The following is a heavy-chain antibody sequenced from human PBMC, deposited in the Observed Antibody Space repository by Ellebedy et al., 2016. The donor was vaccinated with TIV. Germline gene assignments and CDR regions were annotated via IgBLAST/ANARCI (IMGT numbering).Heavy chain of an antibody. CDR1: GFTVSSNF. CDR3: ARPTVPATICAPCGMDV. D-gene: IGHD2-2*01. Sequence: GESLKISCAASGFTVSSNFMTWVRQAPGKGLEWVSVIYGGGTIRYADSVKGRFTISRDNSKNTVDLQMNSLRAEDTAVYYCARPTVPATICAPCGMDVWGQGTTVIVSS. J-gene: IGHJ6*02. CDR2: IYGGGTI. V-gene: IGHV3-53*01.